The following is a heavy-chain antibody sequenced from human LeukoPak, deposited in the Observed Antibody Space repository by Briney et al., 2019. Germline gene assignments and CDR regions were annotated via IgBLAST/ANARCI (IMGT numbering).Heavy chain of an antibody. Sequence: PSETLSLTCAVYGGSFSGYCWSWIRQPPGKGLEWIGEINHSGSTNYNPSLKSRVTISVDTSKNQFSLKLSSVTAADTAVYYCARAPGGWLIDAFDIWGQGTMVTVSS. CDR3: ARAPGGWLIDAFDI. J-gene: IGHJ3*02. D-gene: IGHD5-24*01. V-gene: IGHV4-34*01. CDR2: INHSGST. CDR1: GGSFSGYC.